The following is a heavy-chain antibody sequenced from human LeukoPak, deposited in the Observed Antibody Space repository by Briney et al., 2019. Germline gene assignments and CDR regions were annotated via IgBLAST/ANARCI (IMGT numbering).Heavy chain of an antibody. D-gene: IGHD3-22*01. Sequence: GGSLRLSCAASGFTFSSYSMNWVRQAPGKGLEWVSYISSSSSTIYYADSVKGRFTISRDNAKNSLYLQMNSLGAEDTAVYYCARAGYYDSSGYIFDYWGQGTLVTVSS. CDR3: ARAGYYDSSGYIFDY. CDR2: ISSSSSTI. V-gene: IGHV3-48*01. CDR1: GFTFSSYS. J-gene: IGHJ4*02.